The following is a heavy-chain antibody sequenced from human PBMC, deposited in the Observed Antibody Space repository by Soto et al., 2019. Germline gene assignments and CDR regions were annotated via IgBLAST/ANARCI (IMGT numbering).Heavy chain of an antibody. Sequence: QVQLVQSGAEEKKPGASVKVSCKASGYTFTSYAMHWVRQAPGQRLEWMGWINAGNGNTKYSQKFQGRVTITRDTCASTAYMELSSLRSEDTAVYYCARSIVVVTAIDYWGQVTLVTVSS. J-gene: IGHJ4*02. CDR1: GYTFTSYA. V-gene: IGHV1-3*05. CDR3: ARSIVVVTAIDY. CDR2: INAGNGNT. D-gene: IGHD2-21*02.